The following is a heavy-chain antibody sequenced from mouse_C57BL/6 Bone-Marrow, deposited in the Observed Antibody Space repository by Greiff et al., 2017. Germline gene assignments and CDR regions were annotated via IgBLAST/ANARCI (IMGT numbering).Heavy chain of an antibody. CDR2: IDPSDSET. V-gene: IGHV1-52*01. CDR1: GYTFTSYW. D-gene: IGHD1-1*01. Sequence: QVQLQQPGAELVRPGSSVKLSCKASGYTFTSYWMHWVKQRPIQGLEWIGNIDPSDSETHYNQKFKDKATLTVDKSSSTAYMQRSSLTSEDSAVYYCARSGSPYYFDYWGQGTTLTVSS. CDR3: ARSGSPYYFDY. J-gene: IGHJ2*01.